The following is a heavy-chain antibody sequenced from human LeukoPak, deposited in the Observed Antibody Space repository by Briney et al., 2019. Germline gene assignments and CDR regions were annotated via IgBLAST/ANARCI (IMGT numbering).Heavy chain of an antibody. CDR1: GGSFSDYY. CDR2: INHSGST. D-gene: IGHD4-17*01. Sequence: PSETLSLTCAVYGGSFSDYYWSWIRQPPRKGLEWIGEINHSGSTNYNPSLKSRVTISVDPSKNQLSLKLSSVTAADTALYHCARANDYGDYLNWFDPWGQGTLVTVSS. J-gene: IGHJ5*02. V-gene: IGHV4-34*01. CDR3: ARANDYGDYLNWFDP.